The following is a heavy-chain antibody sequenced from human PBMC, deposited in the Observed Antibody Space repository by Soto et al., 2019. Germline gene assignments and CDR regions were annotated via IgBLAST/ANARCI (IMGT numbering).Heavy chain of an antibody. J-gene: IGHJ4*02. D-gene: IGHD2-15*01. CDR3: AKDRGKGYCSGGSCYTGVVVAFDY. CDR2: ISGSGGST. V-gene: IGHV3-23*01. CDR1: GFTFSSYA. Sequence: ASVKVSCAASGFTFSSYAMSWVRQAPGKGLEWVSAISGSGGSTYYADSVKGRFTISRDNSKNTLYLQMNSLRAEDTAVYYCAKDRGKGYCSGGSCYTGVVVAFDYWGQGTLVTVSS.